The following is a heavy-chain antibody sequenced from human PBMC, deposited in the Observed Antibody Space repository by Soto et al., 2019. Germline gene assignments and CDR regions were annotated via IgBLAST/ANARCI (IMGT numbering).Heavy chain of an antibody. J-gene: IGHJ5*02. V-gene: IGHV4-30-2*01. CDR2: IYHSGST. CDR1: GDSISRGAYY. Sequence: PSETLSLTCTVSGDSISRGAYYWTWIRQHPGKGLEWIGYIYHSGSTLYNPSLKSRVTISVDKSKNQFSLKLSSVTAADTAVYYCARDQLEGNWFDPWGQGTLVTVSS. CDR3: ARDQLEGNWFDP. D-gene: IGHD1-1*01.